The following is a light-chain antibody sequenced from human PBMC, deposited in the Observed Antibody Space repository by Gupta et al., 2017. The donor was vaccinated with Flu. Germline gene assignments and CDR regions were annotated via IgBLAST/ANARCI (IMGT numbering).Light chain of an antibody. CDR3: QQRSNWLFS. CDR1: QTISKY. CDR2: DAS. Sequence: VLTQSPATLSLSPGERATLSCRASQTISKYLAWYQQKPGQAPRLLIYDASSRATGIPVRFSGSGSVTEFTLTISSLEPEDFVVYYFQQRSNWLFSFGHGTKVDIK. V-gene: IGKV3-11*01. J-gene: IGKJ3*01.